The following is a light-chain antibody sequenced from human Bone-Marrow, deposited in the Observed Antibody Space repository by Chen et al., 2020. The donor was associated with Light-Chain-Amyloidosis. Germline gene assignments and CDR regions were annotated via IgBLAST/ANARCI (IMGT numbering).Light chain of an antibody. CDR2: DAS. CDR3: QHYDSWPRWT. Sequence: EVVMTQSPATLSVSPGERVTLSCRASQSVGRNLAWYQQKPGQAPRLLIYDASTRASGAPARYSGSGSGTDFTLTITSLQSEDFALYYCQHYDSWPRWTFGQGTNVEI. J-gene: IGKJ1*01. CDR1: QSVGRN. V-gene: IGKV3-15*01.